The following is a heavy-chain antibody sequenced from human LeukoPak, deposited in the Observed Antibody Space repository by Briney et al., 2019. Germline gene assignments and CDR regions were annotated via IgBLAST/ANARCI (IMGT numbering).Heavy chain of an antibody. CDR3: AREWVCGGDCYLFVD. J-gene: IGHJ4*02. D-gene: IGHD2-21*01. CDR2: IYTSGST. V-gene: IGHV4-61*02. CDR1: GGSISSGSYY. Sequence: SQTLSLTCTVSGGSISSGSYYWSWIRQPAGKGLEWIGRIYTSGSTNYNPSLKSRVTISVDTSKNQFSLKLSSVTAADTAVYYCAREWVCGGDCYLFVDWGQGTLVTVSS.